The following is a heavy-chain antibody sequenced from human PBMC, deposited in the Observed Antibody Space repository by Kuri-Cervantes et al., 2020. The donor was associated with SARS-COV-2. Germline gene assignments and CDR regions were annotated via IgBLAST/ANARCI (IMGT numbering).Heavy chain of an antibody. J-gene: IGHJ4*02. CDR2: ISYDGSNK. CDR3: ARSPRDYYDSSGYLQTQYYFDY. CDR1: GFTFSSYA. Sequence: GGSLRLSCAASGFTFSSYAMSWVRQAPGKGLEWVAVISYDGSNKYYADSVKGRFTISRDNSKNTLYLQMNSLRAEDTAVYYCARSPRDYYDSSGYLQTQYYFDYWGQGTLVTVSS. D-gene: IGHD3-22*01. V-gene: IGHV3-30*04.